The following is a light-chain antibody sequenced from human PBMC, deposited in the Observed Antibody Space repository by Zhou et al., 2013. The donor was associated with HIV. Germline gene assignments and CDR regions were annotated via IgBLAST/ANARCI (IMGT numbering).Light chain of an antibody. CDR1: QSLRTKQ. V-gene: IGKV3-20*01. Sequence: EIVLTQSPAILSSSPGERATLSCRASQSLRTKQIAWYQQKPGQAPRVLIYGASIRATGIPDRFSGSGSGTDFTLTISRLEPEDFAVYCCQQYVTAPITFGQGTRLEIK. CDR2: GAS. CDR3: QQYVTAPIT. J-gene: IGKJ5*01.